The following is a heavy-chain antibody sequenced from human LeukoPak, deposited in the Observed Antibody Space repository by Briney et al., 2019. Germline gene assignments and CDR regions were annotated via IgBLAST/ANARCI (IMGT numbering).Heavy chain of an antibody. V-gene: IGHV1-18*04. D-gene: IGHD2-21*01. CDR3: ARGGEDANWFDP. CDR1: GYTFTGYY. Sequence: EASVKVSCKASGYTFTGYYMHWVRQAPGQRLEWMGWISAYNGNTNYAQKLQGRVTMTTDTSTSTAYMELRSLRSDDTAVYYCARGGEDANWFDPWGQGTLVTVSS. CDR2: ISAYNGNT. J-gene: IGHJ5*02.